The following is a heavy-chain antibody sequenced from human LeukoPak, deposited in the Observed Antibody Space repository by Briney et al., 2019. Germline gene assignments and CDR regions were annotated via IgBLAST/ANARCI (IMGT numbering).Heavy chain of an antibody. CDR2: INPSGGST. Sequence: ASVKVSCKASGYTFTSYYMHWVRQAPGQGLEWMGIINPSGGSTSYAQKFQGRVTMTRDTSTSTVYKELSSLRSEDTAVYYCASSSVGRDGPLSYYYYGMDVWGQGTTVTVSS. CDR1: GYTFTSYY. CDR3: ASSSVGRDGPLSYYYYGMDV. V-gene: IGHV1-46*01. D-gene: IGHD5-24*01. J-gene: IGHJ6*02.